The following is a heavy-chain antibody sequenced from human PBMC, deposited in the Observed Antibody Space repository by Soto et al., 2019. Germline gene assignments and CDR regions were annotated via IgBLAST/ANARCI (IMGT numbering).Heavy chain of an antibody. D-gene: IGHD2-15*01. Sequence: QVQLVESGGGVVQPGRSLRLSCAASGFTFSSYGMHWVRQAPGKGLEWGAVIWYDGSNKYYEDSVKGRFTISRDNSENPLYLQMNSLRAEDTAVYYCARDQLFGRGSCYCFDYWGQGTLVTVSS. CDR1: GFTFSSYG. CDR3: ARDQLFGRGSCYCFDY. CDR2: IWYDGSNK. J-gene: IGHJ4*02. V-gene: IGHV3-33*01.